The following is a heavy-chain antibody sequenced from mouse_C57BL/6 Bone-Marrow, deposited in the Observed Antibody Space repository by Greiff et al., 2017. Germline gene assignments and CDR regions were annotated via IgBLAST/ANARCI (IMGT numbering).Heavy chain of an antibody. CDR3: ATAAQATADY. J-gene: IGHJ2*01. CDR2: IDPEDGDT. V-gene: IGHV14-2*01. D-gene: IGHD3-2*02. Sequence: EVQLQQSGAELVKPGASVQLSCTASGFNIKDYYMHWVKQRTEQGLEWIGRIDPEDGDTKYAPKFPGKATITADTSSNTASLQLSSRTTEDTAVYYCATAAQATADYWGQGTTLTVSS. CDR1: GFNIKDYY.